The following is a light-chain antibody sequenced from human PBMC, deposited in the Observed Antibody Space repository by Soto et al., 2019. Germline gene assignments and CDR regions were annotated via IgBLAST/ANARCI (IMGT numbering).Light chain of an antibody. CDR2: AAS. Sequence: EIVLTQSPGTLSLSPGERATLSCRASQSVSNTYLAWYQQKAGQAPRLLIYAASSRATGIPDRFSGTGSGTDFTLTITRLEPEDFAVYYCQQYGGSPLVTFGGGTKVEI. CDR1: QSVSNTY. CDR3: QQYGGSPLVT. V-gene: IGKV3-20*01. J-gene: IGKJ4*01.